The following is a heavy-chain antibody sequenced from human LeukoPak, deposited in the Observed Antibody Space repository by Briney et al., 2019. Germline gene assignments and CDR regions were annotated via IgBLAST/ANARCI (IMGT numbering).Heavy chain of an antibody. J-gene: IGHJ3*02. CDR1: GFTFTTYW. Sequence: GGSLRLSCAASGFTFTTYWMSRVRQAPGKGLEWVANLNQDGSEKYYVDSLRGRFTISRDNAKNSLYLQVNSLRAEDTAVYYCARGLGYAFDIWGQGTTVIVSS. CDR3: ARGLGYAFDI. V-gene: IGHV3-7*04. D-gene: IGHD3-16*01. CDR2: LNQDGSEK.